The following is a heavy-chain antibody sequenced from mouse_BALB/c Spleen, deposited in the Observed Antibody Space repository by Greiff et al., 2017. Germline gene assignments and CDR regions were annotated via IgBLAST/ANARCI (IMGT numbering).Heavy chain of an antibody. CDR1: GYTFTSYV. J-gene: IGHJ1*01. Sequence: VQLQQSGPELVKPGASVKMSCKASGYTFTSYVMHWVKQKPGQGLEWIGYINPYNDGTKYNEKFKGKATLTSDKSSSTAYMELSSLTSEDSAVYYCARYGTTSYGYFDVWGAGTTVTVAS. D-gene: IGHD2-14*01. CDR3: ARYGTTSYGYFDV. V-gene: IGHV1-14*01. CDR2: INPYNDGT.